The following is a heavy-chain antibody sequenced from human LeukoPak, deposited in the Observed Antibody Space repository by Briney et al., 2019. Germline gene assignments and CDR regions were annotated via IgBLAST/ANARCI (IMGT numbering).Heavy chain of an antibody. Sequence: GASVKVSCKASGYTFTSYGISWVRQAPGQGLEWMGWISAYNGNTNYAQKLQGRVTMTTDTSTSTAYMELRSLRSDDTAVYYCARDYEIRGGIHPASPAFDYWGQGTLVTVSS. CDR2: ISAYNGNT. CDR3: ARDYEIRGGIHPASPAFDY. CDR1: GYTFTSYG. V-gene: IGHV1-18*01. D-gene: IGHD2-15*01. J-gene: IGHJ4*02.